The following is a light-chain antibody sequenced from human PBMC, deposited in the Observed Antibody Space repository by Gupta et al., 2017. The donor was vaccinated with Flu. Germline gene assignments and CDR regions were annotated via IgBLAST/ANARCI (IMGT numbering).Light chain of an antibody. CDR1: HSLLHSDGKTY. J-gene: IGKJ3*01. V-gene: IGKV2D-29*01. Sequence: DSVMTQTLLSLSVTPGQTASISCKSTHSLLHSDGKTYLYWYLQKPGQPPQLLIYEVSIRFSGVAVRVSGSGSGTDFNLKLSRVEAEDVGVYYCMQSIQLPPGFTFGPGTKVDIK. CDR3: MQSIQLPPGFT. CDR2: EVS.